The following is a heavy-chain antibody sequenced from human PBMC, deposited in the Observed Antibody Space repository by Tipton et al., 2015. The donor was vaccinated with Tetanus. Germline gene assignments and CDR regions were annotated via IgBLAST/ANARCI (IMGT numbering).Heavy chain of an antibody. Sequence: TLSLTCTVSGGSIGNYYWSWLRQPPGKGLEWIGYIYYSGSTYYNPSLKSRVTISVDTSKNQFSLKLNSVTAADTAVYCCARDQARGARGWNYFDYWGQGTLVTVSS. J-gene: IGHJ4*02. CDR2: IYYSGST. CDR3: ARDQARGARGWNYFDY. CDR1: GGSIGNYY. D-gene: IGHD1-26*01. V-gene: IGHV4-59*12.